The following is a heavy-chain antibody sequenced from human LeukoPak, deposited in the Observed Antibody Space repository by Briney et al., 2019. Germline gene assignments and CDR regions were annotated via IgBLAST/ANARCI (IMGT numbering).Heavy chain of an antibody. D-gene: IGHD1-26*01. J-gene: IGHJ4*02. CDR3: ARLRSPGDFDY. CDR2: IYTIGST. Sequence: SQTLSLTCTVSGGSISSGSYFWSWIRQPAGKGLEWIGRIYTIGSTNYNPSLKSRVTISVDTSKNQFSLNLNSVTAADTAVYYCARLRSPGDFDYWGQGTLVTVSS. V-gene: IGHV4-61*02. CDR1: GGSISSGSYF.